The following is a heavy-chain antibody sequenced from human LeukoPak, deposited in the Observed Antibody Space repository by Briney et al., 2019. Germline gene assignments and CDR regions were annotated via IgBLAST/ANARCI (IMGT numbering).Heavy chain of an antibody. CDR2: ISGSSGST. CDR1: GFSFSSNG. D-gene: IGHD3-10*01. Sequence: GGSLRLSCAASGFSFSSNGMSWVRQAPGKGLEWVSTISGSSGSTYYADSVKGRFTISRDNSKNTLYLQMNSLRAEDTAVYYCAKSIRGEAYGGQGTLVTVSA. J-gene: IGHJ4*02. V-gene: IGHV3-23*01. CDR3: AKSIRGEAY.